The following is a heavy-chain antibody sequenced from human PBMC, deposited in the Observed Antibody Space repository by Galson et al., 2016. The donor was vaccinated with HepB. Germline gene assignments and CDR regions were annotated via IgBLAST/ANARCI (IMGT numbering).Heavy chain of an antibody. Sequence: SLRLSCAASGFTFSSFAINWVRQAPGKGLGWVSGISGSGGTTYHADSVKGRFTISRDNSKNTLYLQMNSLRAEDTAVYYCAREGAFTYYDILTGYSPLDAFDVWGQGTMVTVSS. CDR3: AREGAFTYYDILTGYSPLDAFDV. D-gene: IGHD3-9*01. V-gene: IGHV3-23*01. CDR1: GFTFSSFA. CDR2: ISGSGGTT. J-gene: IGHJ3*01.